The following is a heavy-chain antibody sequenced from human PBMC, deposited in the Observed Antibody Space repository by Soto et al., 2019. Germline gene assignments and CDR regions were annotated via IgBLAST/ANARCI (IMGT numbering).Heavy chain of an antibody. CDR2: ISYDGSNK. D-gene: IGHD3-22*01. V-gene: IGHV3-30-3*01. J-gene: IGHJ4*02. Sequence: GGSLRLSCAASGFTFSSYAMHWVRQAPGKGLEWVAVISYDGSNKYYADSVKGRFTISRDNSKNTLYLQMNSLRAEDTAVYYWASRSNYYDGRGYWYSFDYWGQGTLVTVSS. CDR1: GFTFSSYA. CDR3: ASRSNYYDGRGYWYSFDY.